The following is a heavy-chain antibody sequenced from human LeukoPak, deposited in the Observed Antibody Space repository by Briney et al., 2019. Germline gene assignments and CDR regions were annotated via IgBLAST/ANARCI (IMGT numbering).Heavy chain of an antibody. CDR1: AYTFTSNA. V-gene: IGHV7-4-1*02. D-gene: IGHD6-6*01. CDR3: AKGGAARPRDAFDI. Sequence: ASLKRSCKASAYTFTSNARNCWLHPPGQRLEGRGWINTNTGNPTYAQGFTGRFVFSLDTSVSTAYLQISSLKAEDTAVYYCAKGGAARPRDAFDIWGQGTMVTVSS. CDR2: INTNTGNP. J-gene: IGHJ3*02.